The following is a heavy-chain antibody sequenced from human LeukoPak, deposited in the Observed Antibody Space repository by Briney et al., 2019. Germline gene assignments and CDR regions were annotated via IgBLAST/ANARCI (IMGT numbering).Heavy chain of an antibody. Sequence: TSETLSLTCAVYGGSFSGYYWSWIRQPPGKGLEWTGEINHSGSTNYNPSLKSRVTISVDTSKNQFSLKLSSVTAADTAVYYCARGSRYSSGWYEDYWGQGTLVTVSS. D-gene: IGHD6-19*01. V-gene: IGHV4-34*01. CDR1: GGSFSGYY. CDR2: INHSGST. J-gene: IGHJ4*02. CDR3: ARGSRYSSGWYEDY.